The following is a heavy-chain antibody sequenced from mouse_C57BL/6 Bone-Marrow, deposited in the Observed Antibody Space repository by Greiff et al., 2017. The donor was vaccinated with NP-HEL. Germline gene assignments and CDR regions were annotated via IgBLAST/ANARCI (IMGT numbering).Heavy chain of an antibody. V-gene: IGHV1-64*01. CDR3: ARRWLLRAMDY. CDR2: IHPNSGST. CDR1: GYTFTSSW. Sequence: QVHVKQPGAELVKPGASVKLSCKASGYTFTSSWMHWVKQRPGQGLEWIGMIHPNSGSTNYNEKFKSKATLTVDKASSTAYMQLSSLTSEDSAVYYCARRWLLRAMDYWGQGTSVTVSS. D-gene: IGHD2-3*01. J-gene: IGHJ4*01.